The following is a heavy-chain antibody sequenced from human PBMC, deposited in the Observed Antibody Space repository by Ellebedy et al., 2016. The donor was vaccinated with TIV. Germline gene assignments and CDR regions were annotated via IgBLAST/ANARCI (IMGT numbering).Heavy chain of an antibody. V-gene: IGHV3-23*01. J-gene: IGHJ6*02. D-gene: IGHD5-18*01. CDR3: AKWEGAMVTYYYGMDV. CDR1: GFTFSSYA. Sequence: GGSLRLSXAASGFTFSSYAMSWVRQAPGKGLEWVSAISGSGGSTYYADSVKGRFTISRDNSKNTLYLQMNSLRAEDTAVYYCAKWEGAMVTYYYGMDVWGQGTTVTVSS. CDR2: ISGSGGST.